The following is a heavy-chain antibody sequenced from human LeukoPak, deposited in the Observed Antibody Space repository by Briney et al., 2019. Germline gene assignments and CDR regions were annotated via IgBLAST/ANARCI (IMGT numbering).Heavy chain of an antibody. CDR2: ISYDGSNK. CDR3: ARDLGGLGLYDYESDY. V-gene: IGHV3-30*01. CDR1: GFTFSRYA. D-gene: IGHD3-16*01. Sequence: PRGSLRVSCAASGFTFSRYAMHWVRQAPGKGLEWVAVISYDGSNKYYAVSVRGRFTISRDNSKNTLYLQMNSLRAEDTAVYYCARDLGGLGLYDYESDYWGQGTLVTVSS. J-gene: IGHJ4*02.